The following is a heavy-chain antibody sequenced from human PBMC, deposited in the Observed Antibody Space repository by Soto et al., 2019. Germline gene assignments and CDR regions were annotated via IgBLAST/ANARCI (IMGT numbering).Heavy chain of an antibody. CDR3: AKDRSSGDQERVRFDP. CDR1: GFTFSSYG. Sequence: EVQLLESGGGLVQPGGSLRLSCAASGFTFSSYGMSWVRQAPGKGLEWVSTISGSGGSTYYADSVKGRFTISRANSKNTLYLQIHRLSADDTAVYYSAKDRSSGDQERVRFDPRGQRTLLTVST. V-gene: IGHV3-23*01. J-gene: IGHJ5*02. CDR2: ISGSGGST. D-gene: IGHD3-22*01.